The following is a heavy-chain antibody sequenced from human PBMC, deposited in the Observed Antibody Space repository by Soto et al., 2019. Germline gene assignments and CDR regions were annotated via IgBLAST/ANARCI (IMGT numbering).Heavy chain of an antibody. CDR1: GGSISSGSYY. Sequence: QLQLQESGPGLVKPSETLSLTCTVSGGSISSGSYYWGWIRQPPGKGLEWIANIYYSGNTFYNPSLGSPVTISVDTSKNQFSLRLTSVTAADTAMYYCVRMYSSGWYVWFDPWGQGTLVTVSS. V-gene: IGHV4-39*01. CDR3: VRMYSSGWYVWFDP. CDR2: IYYSGNT. D-gene: IGHD6-19*01. J-gene: IGHJ5*02.